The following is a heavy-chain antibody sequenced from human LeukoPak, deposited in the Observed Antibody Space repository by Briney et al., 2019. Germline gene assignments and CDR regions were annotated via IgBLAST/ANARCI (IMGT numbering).Heavy chain of an antibody. CDR3: ARGGEQYYYGSGSYRSENWFDP. V-gene: IGHV4-31*03. CDR1: GGSISSGGYY. CDR2: IYYSGST. Sequence: SETLSLTCTVSGGSISSGGYYWSWLRQHPGKGLEWIGYIYYSGSTYYNPSLKSRVTISVDTSKNQFSLKLSSVTAADTAVYYCARGGEQYYYGSGSYRSENWFDPWGQGTLVTVSS. J-gene: IGHJ5*02. D-gene: IGHD3-10*01.